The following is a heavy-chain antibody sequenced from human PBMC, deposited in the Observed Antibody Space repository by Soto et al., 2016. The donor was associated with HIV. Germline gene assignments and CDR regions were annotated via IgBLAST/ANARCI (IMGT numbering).Heavy chain of an antibody. Sequence: QVQLVQSGAEVEKPGASVKVSCKVSGYTLTELSMHWVRQAPGKGLEWMGGFDPEDGETIYAQKFQGRVTMTEDTSTDTAYMELSSLRSEDTAVYFCATALKRGYYYEYFHHWGQGTLVTVSS. CDR1: GYTLTELS. J-gene: IGHJ1*01. V-gene: IGHV1-24*01. CDR3: ATALKRGYYYEYFHH. CDR2: FDPEDGET. D-gene: IGHD3-22*01.